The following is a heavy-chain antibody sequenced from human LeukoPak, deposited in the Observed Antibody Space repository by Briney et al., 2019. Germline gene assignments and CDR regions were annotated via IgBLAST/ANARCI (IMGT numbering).Heavy chain of an antibody. D-gene: IGHD3-10*01. V-gene: IGHV1-69*13. CDR1: GGTSSSYA. J-gene: IGHJ4*02. Sequence: SVKVSCKASGGTSSSYAISWVRQAPGQGLEWMGGIIPIFGTANYAQKFQGRVTITADESTSTAYMELSSLRSEDTAVYYCARVRSYGSGSYYSYYFDYWGQGTLVTVSS. CDR2: IIPIFGTA. CDR3: ARVRSYGSGSYYSYYFDY.